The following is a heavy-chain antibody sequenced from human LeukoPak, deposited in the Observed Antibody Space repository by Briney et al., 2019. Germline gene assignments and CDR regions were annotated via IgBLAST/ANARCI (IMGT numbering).Heavy chain of an antibody. CDR1: GGSFSGYY. J-gene: IGHJ4*02. V-gene: IGHV4-34*01. D-gene: IGHD2-2*03. CDR3: ARGSSFGCCSSTSCYPLDY. CDR2: INHSGST. Sequence: PSETLSLTCAVYGGSFSGYYWSWIRQPPGKGLEWIGEINHSGSTNYNPSLKSRVTISVDTSKNQFSLKLSSVTAADTAVYYCARGSSFGCCSSTSCYPLDYWGQGTLVTVSS.